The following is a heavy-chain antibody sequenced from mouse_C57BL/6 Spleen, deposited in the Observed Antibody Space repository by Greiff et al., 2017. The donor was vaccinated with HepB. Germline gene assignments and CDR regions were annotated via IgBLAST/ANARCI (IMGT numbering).Heavy chain of an antibody. V-gene: IGHV1-72*01. CDR2: IDPNSGGT. Sequence: QVQLQQSGAELVKPGASVKLSCKASGYTFTSYWMHWVKQRPGRGLEWIGRIDPNSGGTKYNEKFKSKATLTVDKPSSTAYMQLSSLTSEDSAVYYGERRGARATFYAMDYWGQGTSVTVSS. CDR1: GYTFTSYW. J-gene: IGHJ4*01. CDR3: ERRGARATFYAMDY. D-gene: IGHD3-1*01.